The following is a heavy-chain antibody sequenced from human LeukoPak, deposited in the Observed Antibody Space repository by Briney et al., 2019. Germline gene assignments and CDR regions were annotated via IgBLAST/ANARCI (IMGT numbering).Heavy chain of an antibody. J-gene: IGHJ4*02. D-gene: IGHD6-13*01. CDR3: ARDRRIAAAGTLSY. Sequence: GASVKVSCKASGYTFTSYGISWVRQAPGKALDWMGWISAYNCNTNYAQKLQGRVIMTTDTSTSTAYMELRSLRSDDTAVYYCARDRRIAAAGTLSYWGQGTLVTVSS. CDR1: GYTFTSYG. V-gene: IGHV1-18*01. CDR2: ISAYNCNT.